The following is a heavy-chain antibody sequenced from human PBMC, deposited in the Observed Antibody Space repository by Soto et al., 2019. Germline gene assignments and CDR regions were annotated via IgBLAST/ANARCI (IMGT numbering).Heavy chain of an antibody. J-gene: IGHJ4*02. Sequence: EVPLVESGGGLVQPGRSLRLSCVASGFTADDYAMHWVRQAPGKGLEWVSGISSNSDTIDYADSVKGRFTISRDNAKNSLFLQMNRLRPEDTALYYCAKDMKWGGMTTIHYFDSWGQGTLVTVSS. CDR2: ISSNSDTI. D-gene: IGHD4-17*01. CDR3: AKDMKWGGMTTIHYFDS. CDR1: GFTADDYA. V-gene: IGHV3-9*02.